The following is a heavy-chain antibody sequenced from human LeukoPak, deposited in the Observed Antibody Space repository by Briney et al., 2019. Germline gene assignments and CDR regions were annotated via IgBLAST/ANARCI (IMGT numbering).Heavy chain of an antibody. J-gene: IGHJ6*03. V-gene: IGHV4-59*08. Sequence: PSETLSLTCTVSGGSISSFYWSWIRQPPGKGLEWIGYIYYSGSTNYNPSLKSRVTISVDTSKNQLSLKLSSVTAADTAVYYCARQYYYYYMDVWGKGTTVTVSS. CDR3: ARQYYYYYMDV. CDR2: IYYSGST. CDR1: GGSISSFY.